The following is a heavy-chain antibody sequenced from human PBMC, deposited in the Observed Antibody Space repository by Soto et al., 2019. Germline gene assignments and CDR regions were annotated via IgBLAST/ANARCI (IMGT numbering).Heavy chain of an antibody. CDR2: IFYSGAT. D-gene: IGHD6-6*01. V-gene: IGHV4-30-4*01. Sequence: PSETLSLTCTVSGVSITGGDYYWSWIRQAPGKGLEWIGNIFYSGATSYNPSLESRVTISLDRSKNQFSLKLDSVTAADPAVYYCATDRRVTNSLSPGDSSHYRMDFRCQGLSVTLSS. J-gene: IGHJ6*02. CDR1: GVSITGGDYY. CDR3: ATDRRVTNSLSPGDSSHYRMDF.